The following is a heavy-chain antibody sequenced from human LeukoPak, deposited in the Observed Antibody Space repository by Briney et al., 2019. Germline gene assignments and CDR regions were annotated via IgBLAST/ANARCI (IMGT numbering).Heavy chain of an antibody. CDR1: GVSFSGYY. J-gene: IGHJ4*02. V-gene: IGHV4-34*01. CDR3: ARGRGDYVWGSYRYAPNFDY. CDR2: INHSGST. Sequence: SETLSLTCAGYGVSFSGYYWSWIRQPPGKGLEWIGEINHSGSTNYNPSLKSRVTISVGTSKSHFSLKLSSVTAADTAVYYCARGRGDYVWGSYRYAPNFDYWGQGTLVSVSS. D-gene: IGHD3-16*02.